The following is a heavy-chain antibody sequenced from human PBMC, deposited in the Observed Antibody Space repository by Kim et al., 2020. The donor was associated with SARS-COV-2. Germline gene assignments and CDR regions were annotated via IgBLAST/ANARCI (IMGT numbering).Heavy chain of an antibody. V-gene: IGHV3-23*01. D-gene: IGHD1-20*01. Sequence: YPDSGKGRYTISRDNSKSTLYLQMNGLRAEDTALYYCAKDESVVSLVDDWGQGTLVTVSS. CDR3: AKDESVVSLVDD. J-gene: IGHJ4*02.